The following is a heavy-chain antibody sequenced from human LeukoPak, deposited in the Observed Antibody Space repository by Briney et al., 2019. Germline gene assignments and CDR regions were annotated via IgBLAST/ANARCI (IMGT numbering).Heavy chain of an antibody. CDR3: ARNYGLFDY. J-gene: IGHJ4*02. CDR2: IYTSGST. Sequence: SETLSLTCTVSGGSITSGSYYWSWIRQPAGKGLEWIGLIYTSGSTNYNPSLKSRVTISVDTSKNQFSLKLTSVTAAGTAVYYCARNYGLFDYWGQGTLVTVSS. D-gene: IGHD3-10*01. V-gene: IGHV4-61*02. CDR1: GGSITSGSYY.